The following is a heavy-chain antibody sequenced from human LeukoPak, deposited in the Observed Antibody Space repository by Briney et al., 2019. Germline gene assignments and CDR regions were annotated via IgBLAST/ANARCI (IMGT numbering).Heavy chain of an antibody. J-gene: IGHJ4*02. CDR2: ISEDGRIT. V-gene: IGHV3-11*01. CDR3: ARRGNTDSWTVLIDY. D-gene: IGHD3/OR15-3a*01. CDR1: GFTFSDFY. Sequence: PGGSLRLSCAASGFTFSDFYMTWIRQAPGKGLEWISYISEDGRITYYADSLKGRLTISRDNAKNSLSLQVDSLRADDTAVYFCARRGNTDSWTVLIDYWGQGTLVTVSS.